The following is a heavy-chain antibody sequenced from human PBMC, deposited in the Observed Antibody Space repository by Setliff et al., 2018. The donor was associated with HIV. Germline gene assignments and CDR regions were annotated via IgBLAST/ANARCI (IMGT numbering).Heavy chain of an antibody. CDR1: GFSVTDNY. CDR2: IKQDGSEN. D-gene: IGHD3-22*01. Sequence: GGSLRLSCEASGFSVTDNYMGWVRQAPGKGLEWVANIKQDGSENYFVDSVKGRFTISRDNTRSSLFLHMDSLTAEDTAVYYCAKDRYYDSSGSPFDYWGQGTLVTVSS. J-gene: IGHJ4*02. V-gene: IGHV3-7*01. CDR3: AKDRYYDSSGSPFDY.